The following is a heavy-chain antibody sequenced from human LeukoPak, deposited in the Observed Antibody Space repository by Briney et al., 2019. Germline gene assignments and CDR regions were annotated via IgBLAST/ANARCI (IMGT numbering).Heavy chain of an antibody. CDR3: TRGSGPGVTTIAS. V-gene: IGHV3-13*01. J-gene: IGHJ4*02. CDR1: GFAFSSYD. D-gene: IGHD4-17*01. Sequence: GGSLRLSCATSGFAFSSYDMHWVRQATGIGLEWVSAFHADGETFYSDSVRGRFTISRDNAKNSLNLQMNSLGVGDTAVYYCTRGSGPGVTTIASWGQGTLVTVSS. CDR2: FHADGET.